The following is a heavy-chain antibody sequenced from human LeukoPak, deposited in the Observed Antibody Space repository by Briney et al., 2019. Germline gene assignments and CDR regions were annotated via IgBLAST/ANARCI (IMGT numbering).Heavy chain of an antibody. CDR3: ARVDSSSWYRRGYWYFDL. J-gene: IGHJ2*01. V-gene: IGHV4-4*07. CDR2: IYTSGST. Sequence: SETLSLTCTVSGGSISTYCWSWIRQPAGKGLEWIGRIYTSGSTNYNPSLKSRVTMSVDTSKNQFSLKLSSVTAADTAVYYCARVDSSSWYRRGYWYFDLWGRGTLVTVSS. D-gene: IGHD6-13*01. CDR1: GGSISTYC.